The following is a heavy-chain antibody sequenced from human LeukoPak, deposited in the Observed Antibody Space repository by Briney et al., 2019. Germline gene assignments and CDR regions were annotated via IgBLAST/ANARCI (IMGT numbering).Heavy chain of an antibody. CDR1: GGSFSGYY. V-gene: IGHV4-34*01. D-gene: IGHD2-21*01. J-gene: IGHJ4*02. CDR3: ARGWWCHDY. CDR2: INHSGST. Sequence: SETLSLTCTVSGGSFSGYYWSWIRQPPGKGLEWIGEINHSGSTNYNPSLKSRVTISVDTSKNQFSLKLSSVTAADTAVYYCARGWWCHDYWGQGTLVTVSS.